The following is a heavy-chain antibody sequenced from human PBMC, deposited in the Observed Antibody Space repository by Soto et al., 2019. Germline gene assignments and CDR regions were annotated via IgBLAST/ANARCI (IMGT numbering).Heavy chain of an antibody. J-gene: IGHJ4*02. D-gene: IGHD1-7*01. CDR1: GFNFNNYG. CDR3: AKDRVGGTFYTPLGF. CDR2: ITYDGSNK. V-gene: IGHV3-30*18. Sequence: GGSLRLSCQASGFNFNNYGMHWVRQAPGKGLEWVAVITYDGSNKYYADSVKGRFTISRDNSKNTLSLHLNTLKPEDTAVYHCAKDRVGGTFYTPLGFWGQGTLVTVSS.